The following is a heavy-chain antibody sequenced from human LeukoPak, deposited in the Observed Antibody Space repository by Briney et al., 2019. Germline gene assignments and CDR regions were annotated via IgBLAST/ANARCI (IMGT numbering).Heavy chain of an antibody. CDR1: GDAVSSNSAA. CDR3: ASIAAGAPDAFDI. CDR2: TYYRSNWHF. Sequence: PSQTLSLTCAISGDAVSSNSAAWNWIRQSPSRGLEWLGRTYYRSNWHFDYAASVKSRITISPDTSKNQFSLQLNSVTPEDTAVYYCASIAAGAPDAFDIWGQGTMVTVSS. J-gene: IGHJ3*02. D-gene: IGHD6-13*01. V-gene: IGHV6-1*01.